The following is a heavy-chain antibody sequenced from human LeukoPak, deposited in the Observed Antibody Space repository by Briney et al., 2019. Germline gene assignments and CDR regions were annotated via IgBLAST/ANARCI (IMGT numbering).Heavy chain of an antibody. CDR1: GVTFSSYT. V-gene: IGHV1-69*10. D-gene: IGHD3-10*01. Sequence: GGSLRLSCTASGVTFSSYTISWVRQAPGQGLEWMGGITPILGIANYAQNLKGRFTITADKSTSTAYMELSSLRSEDTAVFYCATDPHGSPSWRFGDDYWGQGTLVTVSS. CDR2: ITPILGIA. CDR3: ATDPHGSPSWRFGDDY. J-gene: IGHJ4*02.